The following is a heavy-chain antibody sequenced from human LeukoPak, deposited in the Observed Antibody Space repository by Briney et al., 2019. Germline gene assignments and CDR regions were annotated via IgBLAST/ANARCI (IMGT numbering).Heavy chain of an antibody. V-gene: IGHV3-23*01. Sequence: PGGSLRLSCAASGFTFSSYAMSWVRQAPGKGLEWVSAISGSGGSTYYADSVKGRFTISRDSSKNMLYLQMNSLRAADTAVYYCARGTSRTSPLSGYYRGCFDYWGQGTLVTVSS. CDR3: ARGTSRTSPLSGYYRGCFDY. J-gene: IGHJ4*02. CDR2: ISGSGGST. D-gene: IGHD3-3*01. CDR1: GFTFSSYA.